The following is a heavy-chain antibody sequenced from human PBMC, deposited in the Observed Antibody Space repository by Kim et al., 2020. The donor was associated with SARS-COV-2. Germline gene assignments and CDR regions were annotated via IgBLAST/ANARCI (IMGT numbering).Heavy chain of an antibody. CDR3: ARHYYGSGSSDY. CDR1: GGSISSSSYY. V-gene: IGHV4-39*01. D-gene: IGHD3-10*01. Sequence: SETLSLTCTVSGGSISSSSYYWGWIRQPPGKGLEWIGSIYYSGSTYYNPSLKSRVTISVDTSKNQFSLKLSSVTAADTAVYYCARHYYGSGSSDYWGHGTLVTVSS. CDR2: IYYSGST. J-gene: IGHJ4*01.